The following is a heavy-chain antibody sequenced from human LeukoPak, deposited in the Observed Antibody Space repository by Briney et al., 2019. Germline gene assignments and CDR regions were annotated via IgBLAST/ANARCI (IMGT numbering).Heavy chain of an antibody. CDR2: IYYSGST. V-gene: IGHV4-59*01. Sequence: SETLSLTCTVSGGSISSYYWRWIRQPPGKGLEWIVYIYYSGSTNYKPSLKSRVTISVDTSKNQFSLKLSSVTAADTAVYYCARETSQKGAHYMDVWGKGTTVTISS. CDR3: ARETSQKGAHYMDV. D-gene: IGHD3-16*01. CDR1: GGSISSYY. J-gene: IGHJ6*03.